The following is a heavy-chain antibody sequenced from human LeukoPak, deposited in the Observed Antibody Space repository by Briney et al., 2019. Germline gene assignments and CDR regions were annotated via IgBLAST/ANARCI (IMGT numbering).Heavy chain of an antibody. CDR2: ISGSGTST. V-gene: IGHV3-23*01. Sequence: PGGSLRLSCAASGFTFSSYAMSRVRQAPGKGLEWVSVISGSGTSTYYADSVKGRFTISRDNSKNTLSLQMNSLRAEDTTVYYCAKNYGGNVYGGFDYWGQGTLVTVSS. CDR1: GFTFSSYA. D-gene: IGHD4-23*01. CDR3: AKNYGGNVYGGFDY. J-gene: IGHJ4*02.